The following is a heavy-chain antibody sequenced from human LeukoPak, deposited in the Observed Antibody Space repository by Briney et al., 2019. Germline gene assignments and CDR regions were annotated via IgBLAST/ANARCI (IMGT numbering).Heavy chain of an antibody. D-gene: IGHD5-12*01. CDR1: GFTFSSYA. J-gene: IGHJ5*02. V-gene: IGHV3-21*01. Sequence: GGSLRLSCAASGFTFSSYAMNWVRQAPGKGLEWVSSISSSSSYIYYADSVKGRFTISRDNAKNSLYLQMNSLRAEDTAVYYCARDGAYSGYGHDNWFDPWGQGTLVTVSS. CDR2: ISSSSSYI. CDR3: ARDGAYSGYGHDNWFDP.